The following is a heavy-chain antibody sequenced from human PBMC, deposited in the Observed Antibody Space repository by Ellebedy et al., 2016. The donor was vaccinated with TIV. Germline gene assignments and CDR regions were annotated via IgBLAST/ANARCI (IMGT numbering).Heavy chain of an antibody. CDR1: GYSFTSYW. CDR2: IYPGDSDT. CDR3: ARQQWVDDYGDYEMAVDAFDI. D-gene: IGHD4-17*01. J-gene: IGHJ3*02. Sequence: KVSCKGSGYSFTSYWIGWVRQMPGKGLEWMGIIYPGDSDTRYSPSFQGQVTISADKSISTAYLQWSSLKASDTAMYYCARQQWVDDYGDYEMAVDAFDIWGQGTMVTVSS. V-gene: IGHV5-51*01.